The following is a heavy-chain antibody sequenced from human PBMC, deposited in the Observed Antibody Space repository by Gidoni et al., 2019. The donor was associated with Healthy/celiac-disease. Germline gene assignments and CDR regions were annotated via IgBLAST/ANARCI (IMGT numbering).Heavy chain of an antibody. J-gene: IGHJ4*02. Sequence: SGFTFSSYEMNWVRQAPGKGLEWVSYISSSGSTIYYADSVKGRFTISRDNAKNSLYLQMNSLRAEDTAVYYCARTPRGLLHYYDSGGFDYWGQGTLVTVSS. V-gene: IGHV3-48*03. CDR2: ISSSGSTI. CDR3: ARTPRGLLHYYDSGGFDY. CDR1: GFTFSSYE. D-gene: IGHD3-22*01.